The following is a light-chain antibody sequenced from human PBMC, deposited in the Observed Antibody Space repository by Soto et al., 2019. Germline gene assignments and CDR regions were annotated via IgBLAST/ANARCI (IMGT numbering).Light chain of an antibody. CDR2: TTN. J-gene: IGLJ1*01. CDR1: SSNIGTSS. V-gene: IGLV1-44*01. CDR3: AAWDYRLNGHV. Sequence: QSALTQPHSASGTPGQRVTISCSGSSSNIGTSSVHWFQQLPGTAPKLLISTTNQRPSGVPERFSGSKSGTSASLAISGLQSEDEADYYCAAWDYRLNGHVFGTGT.